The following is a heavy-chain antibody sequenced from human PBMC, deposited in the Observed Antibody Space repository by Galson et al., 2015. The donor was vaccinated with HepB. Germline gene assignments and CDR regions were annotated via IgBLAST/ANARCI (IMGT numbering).Heavy chain of an antibody. CDR1: GDFISGSSYY. D-gene: IGHD5-18*01. V-gene: IGHV4-39*07. Sequence: ETLSLTCTVSGDFISGSSYYWGWLRRPPGKGLEWIGTVHYSGTTDYNPSLKSRVTISVDTSNNHFSLKVNSLSAADTAVYYCARTHHGYKYEPVFDYWGRGMLVTVSA. CDR2: VHYSGTT. J-gene: IGHJ4*02. CDR3: ARTHHGYKYEPVFDY.